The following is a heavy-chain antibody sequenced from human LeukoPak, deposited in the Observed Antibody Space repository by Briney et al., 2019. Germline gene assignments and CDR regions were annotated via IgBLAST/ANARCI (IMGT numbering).Heavy chain of an antibody. D-gene: IGHD6-13*01. Sequence: GGSLRLSCAASGFTFSSYAMSWVRQAPGKGLEWVSDIRASGGATYFADSVKGRFTISRDNSKNTLYLQMNSLRVEDTAVYYCAKVSQQQLVPAYYYSYSMDVWGQGTTVTVS. CDR1: GFTFSSYA. CDR2: IRASGGAT. J-gene: IGHJ6*02. V-gene: IGHV3-23*01. CDR3: AKVSQQQLVPAYYYSYSMDV.